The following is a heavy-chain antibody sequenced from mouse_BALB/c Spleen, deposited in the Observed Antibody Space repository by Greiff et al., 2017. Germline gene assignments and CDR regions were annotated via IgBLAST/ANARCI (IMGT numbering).Heavy chain of an antibody. V-gene: IGHV3-2*02. D-gene: IGHD1-1*02. CDR1: GYSITSDYA. J-gene: IGHJ2*01. CDR2: ISYSGST. Sequence: EVKLQESGPGLVKPSQSLSLTCTVTGYSITSDYAWNWIRQFPGNKLEWMGYISYSGSTSYNPSLKSRISITRDTSKNQFFLQLNSVTTEDTATYYCARSALWDYFDYWGQGTTLTVSS. CDR3: ARSALWDYFDY.